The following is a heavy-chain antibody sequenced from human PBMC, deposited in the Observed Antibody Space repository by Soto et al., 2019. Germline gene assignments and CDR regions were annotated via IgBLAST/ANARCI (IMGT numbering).Heavy chain of an antibody. Sequence: GGSLRLSCAASGFTFSSYGMHWVRQAPGKGLEWVAVIWYDGSNKYYADSVKGRFTISRDNSKNTLYLQMNSLRAEDTAVYYCARSGGQWPQPNYFDYWGQGTLVTVSS. CDR1: GFTFSSYG. J-gene: IGHJ4*02. CDR2: IWYDGSNK. CDR3: ARSGGQWPQPNYFDY. D-gene: IGHD6-19*01. V-gene: IGHV3-33*01.